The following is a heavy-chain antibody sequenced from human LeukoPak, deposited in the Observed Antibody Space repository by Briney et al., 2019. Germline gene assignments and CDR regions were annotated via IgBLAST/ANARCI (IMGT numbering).Heavy chain of an antibody. CDR1: GGSISSYY. CDR2: IYSGGST. CDR3: AKHYYTSGYYGALDI. V-gene: IGHV3-66*01. Sequence: PSETLSLTCTVSGGSISSYYWSWVRQAPGKGLEWVSVIYSGGSTYYADSVKGRFTISRDNSKNTLYLQMNSLRAEDTAVYYCAKHYYTSGYYGALDIWGQGTTVTVSA. D-gene: IGHD3-22*01. J-gene: IGHJ3*02.